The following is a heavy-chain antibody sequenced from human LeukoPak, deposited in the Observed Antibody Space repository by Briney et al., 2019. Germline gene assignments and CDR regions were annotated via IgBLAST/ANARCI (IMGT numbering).Heavy chain of an antibody. J-gene: IGHJ5*01. V-gene: IGHV4-59*08. CDR3: ARHCIGGTCYDS. D-gene: IGHD2-15*01. CDR2: IYHTGHS. CDR1: GVSISGYY. Sequence: SETLSLTCTVSGVSISGYYWSWIRQPPGKGLEWIGYIYHTGHSNYNPSLKSRVTMSVDTSKNHLSLNLTTVTAADSAVYYCARHCIGGTCYDSWGQGTLVTVSS.